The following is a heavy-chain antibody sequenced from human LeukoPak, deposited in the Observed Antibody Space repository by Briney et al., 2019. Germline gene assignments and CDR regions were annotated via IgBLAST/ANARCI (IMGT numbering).Heavy chain of an antibody. CDR3: ARGSLWSRGYYYGMDV. J-gene: IGHJ6*04. Sequence: GVSVTLSCAASGFTLNSYWMRWLRQAPGKGLEWVANIKQGRREKLYVVCVKGRFTISRDNAKNSLYLQMNGLRAEHTAVYYCARGSLWSRGYYYGMDVWGKGTTVTVSS. D-gene: IGHD3-10*01. CDR1: GFTLNSYW. V-gene: IGHV3-7*03. CDR2: IKQGRREK.